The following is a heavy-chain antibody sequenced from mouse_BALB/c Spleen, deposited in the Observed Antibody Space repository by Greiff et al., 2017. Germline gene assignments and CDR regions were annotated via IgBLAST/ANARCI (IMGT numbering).Heavy chain of an antibody. CDR3: ARWLRAHFDY. J-gene: IGHJ2*01. Sequence: EVKVVESGAELVKPGASVKLSCTASGFNIKDTYMHWVKQRPEQGLEWIGRIDPANGNTKYDPKFQGKATITADTSSNTAYLQLSSLTSEDTAVYYCARWLRAHFDYWGQGTTLTVSS. V-gene: IGHV14-3*02. D-gene: IGHD2-2*01. CDR1: GFNIKDTY. CDR2: IDPANGNT.